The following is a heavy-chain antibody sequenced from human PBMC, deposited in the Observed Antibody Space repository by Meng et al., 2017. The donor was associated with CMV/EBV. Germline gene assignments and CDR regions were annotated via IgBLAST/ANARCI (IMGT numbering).Heavy chain of an antibody. D-gene: IGHD2-21*01. CDR2: IYGSGNT. CDR3: AREIPQAWAS. V-gene: IGHV3-66*01. J-gene: IGHJ5*02. CDR1: GFSVSSNY. Sequence: EMQFVEFGGGLVQPGGPLRLSCTASGFSVSSNYTSWVRQAPGKGLEWISIIYGSGNTYYGDSVKGRFTISRDNFRNTLYLQMNSLRAEDTAVYYCAREIPQAWASWGQGTLVTVSS.